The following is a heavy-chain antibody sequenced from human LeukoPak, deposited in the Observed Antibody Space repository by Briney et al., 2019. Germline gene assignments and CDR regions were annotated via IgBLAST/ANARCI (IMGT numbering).Heavy chain of an antibody. Sequence: SETLSLTCTVSGGSISSSSYYWSWIRQPPGKGLEWIGEINHSGSTNYNPSLKSRVTMSVDTSKNRFSLKVSSATAADTAVYYCARGPGRFRTYGYWGQGTLVTVSS. D-gene: IGHD3-10*01. J-gene: IGHJ4*02. CDR3: ARGPGRFRTYGY. CDR1: GGSISSSSYY. V-gene: IGHV4-39*07. CDR2: INHSGST.